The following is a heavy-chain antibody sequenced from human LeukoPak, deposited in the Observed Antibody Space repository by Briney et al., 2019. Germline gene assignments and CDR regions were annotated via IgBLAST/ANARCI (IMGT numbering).Heavy chain of an antibody. V-gene: IGHV4-59*01. CDR1: GGSISSYY. CDR2: IYYSGST. CDR3: ARVTGRYGSGSYSYYSDY. J-gene: IGHJ4*02. Sequence: PSETLSLTCTVSGGSISSYYWSWIRQPPGKGLEWIGYIYYSGSTNYNPSLKSRVTIAVDTSKNQFSLKLSSVTAADTAVYYCARVTGRYGSGSYSYYSDYWGQGTLVTVSS. D-gene: IGHD3-10*01.